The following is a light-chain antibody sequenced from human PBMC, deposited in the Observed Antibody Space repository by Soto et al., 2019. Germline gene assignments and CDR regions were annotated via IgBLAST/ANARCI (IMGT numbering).Light chain of an antibody. CDR1: QSVSNY. Sequence: TRSPSSLSKYPKKIANRSFRASQSVSNYLAWYQHKPGQAPRLLIYDASSRATGIPARFSGSGSGTGLGLTVDSVLPEDLGAYDCESPCNWITFGQGTRLEI. V-gene: IGKV3-11*01. J-gene: IGKJ5*01. CDR3: ESPCNWIT. CDR2: DAS.